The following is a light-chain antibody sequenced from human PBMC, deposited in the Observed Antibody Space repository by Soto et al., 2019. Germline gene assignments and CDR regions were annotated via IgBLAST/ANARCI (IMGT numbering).Light chain of an antibody. CDR1: TSNIGSNY. CDR3: TSYTSSSTPV. J-gene: IGLJ1*01. CDR2: RNN. V-gene: IGLV1-47*01. Sequence: SVLTQPPSASGTPGQGVTISCSGSTSNIGSNYVYWYQQLPGTAPKLLIYRNNQRPSGVSDRFSGSKSGNTASLTISGLQAEDEADYYCTSYTSSSTPVFGTGTKVTVL.